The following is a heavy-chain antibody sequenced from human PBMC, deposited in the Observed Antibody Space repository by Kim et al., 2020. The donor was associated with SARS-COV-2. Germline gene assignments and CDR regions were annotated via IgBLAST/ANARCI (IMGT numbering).Heavy chain of an antibody. V-gene: IGHV3-11*06. D-gene: IGHD3-22*01. Sequence: KGRFTISRDNAKNSLYLEMNSLRAEDTAVYYCASRNYYDSSGSSKYYFDFWGQGTLVTVSS. CDR3: ASRNYYDSSGSSKYYFDF. J-gene: IGHJ4*02.